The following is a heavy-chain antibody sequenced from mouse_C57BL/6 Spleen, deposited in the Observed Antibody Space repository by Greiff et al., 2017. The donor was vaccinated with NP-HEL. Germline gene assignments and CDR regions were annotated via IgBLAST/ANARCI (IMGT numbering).Heavy chain of an antibody. CDR1: GYTFTSYW. CDR2: IDPSDSYT. CDR3: ALLLRPFDY. D-gene: IGHD1-1*01. V-gene: IGHV1-50*01. J-gene: IGHJ2*01. Sequence: VQLQQPGAELVKPGASVKLSCKASGYTFTSYWMQWVKQRPGQGLEWIGEIDPSDSYTNYNQKFKGKATLTVDTSSSTAYMQLSSLTSEDSAVYYCALLLRPFDYWGQGTTLKVSS.